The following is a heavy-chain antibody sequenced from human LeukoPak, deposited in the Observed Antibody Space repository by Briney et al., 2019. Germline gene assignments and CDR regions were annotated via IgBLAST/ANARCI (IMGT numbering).Heavy chain of an antibody. V-gene: IGHV5-10-1*01. Sequence: HGESLQIFCKGSGYSFTSYWISWVRQMPGKGLEWMGRIDPSDSYTNYSPSFQGHVTISADKSISTAYLQWSSLKASDTAMYYCARQVGDCSSTSCYNNDYWGQGTLVTVSS. J-gene: IGHJ4*02. CDR1: GYSFTSYW. CDR3: ARQVGDCSSTSCYNNDY. CDR2: IDPSDSYT. D-gene: IGHD2-2*02.